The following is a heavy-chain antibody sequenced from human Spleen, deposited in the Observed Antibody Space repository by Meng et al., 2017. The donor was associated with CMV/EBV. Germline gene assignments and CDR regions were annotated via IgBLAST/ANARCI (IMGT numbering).Heavy chain of an antibody. Sequence: ASVKVSCKTSGYTFTTYGIDWVRQAPGQGLEWMGWINQNSGATNYAQRFQGRVTMTWDTSTSTAHMELSRLNSDDTAVYYCARAPAATQLDAAYYYYGTDVWGQGTTVTVSS. J-gene: IGHJ6*02. V-gene: IGHV1-2*02. CDR2: INQNSGAT. CDR3: ARAPAATQLDAAYYYYGTDV. D-gene: IGHD2-2*01. CDR1: GYTFTTYG.